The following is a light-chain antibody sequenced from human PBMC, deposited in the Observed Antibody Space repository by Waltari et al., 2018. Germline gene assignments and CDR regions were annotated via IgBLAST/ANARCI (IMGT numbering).Light chain of an antibody. J-gene: IGLJ1*01. CDR2: DVS. V-gene: IGLV2-14*03. Sequence: QSALTQPASVSGSPGQSITFSCTGTSSAVGGYDYVSWYQQHPGKAPKLMIYDVSKRPSGVSNRFSGSKSGNTASLTISGLQAEDEADYYCSSYTSSSRYVFGTGTKVTVL. CDR1: SSAVGGYDY. CDR3: SSYTSSSRYV.